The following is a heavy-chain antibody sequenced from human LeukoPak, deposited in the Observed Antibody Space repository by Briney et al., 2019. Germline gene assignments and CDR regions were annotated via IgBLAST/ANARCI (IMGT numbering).Heavy chain of an antibody. CDR3: AGLLVDSYGYWFDP. J-gene: IGHJ5*02. CDR1: GDSISSYY. CDR2: IYYSGST. V-gene: IGHV4-59*08. Sequence: PSETLSLTCTVSGDSISSYYWSWIRQPPGKGLEWIGYIYYSGSTNYNPSLKSRVTISVDTSKNQFSLKLTSVTAADTAVYYCAGLLVDSYGYWFDPWGQGTLVTVSS. D-gene: IGHD5-18*01.